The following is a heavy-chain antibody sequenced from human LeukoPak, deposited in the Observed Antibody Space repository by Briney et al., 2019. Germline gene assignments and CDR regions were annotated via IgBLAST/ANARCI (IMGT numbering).Heavy chain of an antibody. V-gene: IGHV1-69*05. CDR2: IIPIFGTA. D-gene: IGHD3-10*01. CDR1: GGTFISYA. J-gene: IGHJ5*02. CDR3: ARVPIPYGSHHGWFDP. Sequence: SVKVSCKASGGTFISYAISWVRQAPGQGLEWMGGIIPIFGTANYAQKFQGRVTITTDESTSTAYMELSSLRSEDTAVYYCARVPIPYGSHHGWFDPWGQGTLVTVSS.